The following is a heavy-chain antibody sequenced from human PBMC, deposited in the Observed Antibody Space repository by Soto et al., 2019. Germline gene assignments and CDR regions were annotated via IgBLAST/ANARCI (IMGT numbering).Heavy chain of an antibody. CDR2: IYHSGST. CDR1: GGSISSSNW. Sequence: QVQLQESGPGLVKPSGTLSLTCAVSGGSISSSNWWSWVRQPPGKGLEWIGEIYHSGSTNYNPSLKSRVTISVDKPNNQISLTLSSVTAADTSVYYCARVSGSYYYGMDFWGQGTTVTVSS. D-gene: IGHD3-10*01. J-gene: IGHJ6*02. V-gene: IGHV4-4*02. CDR3: ARVSGSYYYGMDF.